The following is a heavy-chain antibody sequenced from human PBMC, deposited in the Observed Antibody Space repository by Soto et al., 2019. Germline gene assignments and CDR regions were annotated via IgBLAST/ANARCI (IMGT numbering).Heavy chain of an antibody. CDR1: GGSISSYY. J-gene: IGHJ4*02. CDR2: IYYSGST. V-gene: IGHV4-59*01. Sequence: SETLSLTCTVSGGSISSYYWSWIRQPPGKGLEWIGYIYYSGSTNYNPSLKSRVTISVDTSKNQFSLKLSSVTAADTAVYYCSRSLEPNCGGSLFDYWGQGTLVTVSS. D-gene: IGHD7-27*01. CDR3: SRSLEPNCGGSLFDY.